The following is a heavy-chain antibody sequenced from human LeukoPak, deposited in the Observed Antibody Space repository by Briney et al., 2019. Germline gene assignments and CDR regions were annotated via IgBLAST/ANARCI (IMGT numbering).Heavy chain of an antibody. J-gene: IGHJ4*02. CDR2: IWYDGSNK. CDR1: GFTFSSYG. V-gene: IGHV3-33*01. Sequence: GRSLRLSCAASGFTFSSYGMHWVRQAPGKGLEWVAVIWYDGSNKYYADSVKGRFTISRDNSKNTLDLQMNSLRAEDTAVYYCARDFASCPDYWGQGTLVTVSS. CDR3: ARDFASCPDY. D-gene: IGHD2-2*01.